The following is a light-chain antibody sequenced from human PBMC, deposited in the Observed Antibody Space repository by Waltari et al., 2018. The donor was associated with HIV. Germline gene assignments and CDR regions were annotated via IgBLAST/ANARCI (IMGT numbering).Light chain of an antibody. Sequence: SYVLTQPPSVCVAPGQTGTIPWGGNNIGTNSDHWCQQRPGQAPGLFVYDDYDRPSGIPARFSGSNAGNMATLTISRVEAGDEAVYYCQVWDSSTEHPGVVFGGGTKLTVL. CDR3: QVWDSSTEHPGVV. V-gene: IGLV3-21*02. CDR1: NIGTNS. J-gene: IGLJ2*01. CDR2: DDY.